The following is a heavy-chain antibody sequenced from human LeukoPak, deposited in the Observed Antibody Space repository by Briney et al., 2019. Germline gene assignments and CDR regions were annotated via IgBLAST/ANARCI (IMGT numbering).Heavy chain of an antibody. Sequence: ASVKVSCKTSADIFSSYAINWVRQAPGQGLEWMGWISAYNGNTNYAQKLQGRVTMTTDTSTSTAYMELRSLRSDDTAVYYCAREGRYFDWLLSEPYYFDYWGQGTLVTVSS. CDR2: ISAYNGNT. CDR1: ADIFSSYA. J-gene: IGHJ4*02. D-gene: IGHD3-9*01. V-gene: IGHV1-18*01. CDR3: AREGRYFDWLLSEPYYFDY.